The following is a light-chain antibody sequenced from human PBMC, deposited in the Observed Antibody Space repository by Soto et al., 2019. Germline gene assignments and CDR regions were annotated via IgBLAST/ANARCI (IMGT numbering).Light chain of an antibody. CDR3: SSYAGSNIVV. CDR1: SSDVGGYNY. Sequence: QSALTQPPSASGSPGQSVTISCTGTSSDVGGYNYVSWYQQHPGKAPKLMIYEVSKRPSGVPDRFSGSKSGNTASLTVSGLQAEDXADYYCSSYAGSNIVVFGGGTQLTVL. V-gene: IGLV2-8*01. J-gene: IGLJ2*01. CDR2: EVS.